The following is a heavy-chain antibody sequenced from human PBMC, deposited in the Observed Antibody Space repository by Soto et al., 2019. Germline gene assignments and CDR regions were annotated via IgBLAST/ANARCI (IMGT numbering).Heavy chain of an antibody. Sequence: SETLYLPCTVSGRSIISGGHYCSWNRQHPVKGLEWIGYIYFSGSTYYYPSLKSRVTISVDTSKSQFSLKLSSVNAAATAVYCCARVCGGGCNYGLDVWGRGTTVTVSS. D-gene: IGHD2-21*02. J-gene: IGHJ6*02. CDR3: ARVCGGGCNYGLDV. CDR1: GRSIISGGHY. CDR2: IYFSGST. V-gene: IGHV4-31*02.